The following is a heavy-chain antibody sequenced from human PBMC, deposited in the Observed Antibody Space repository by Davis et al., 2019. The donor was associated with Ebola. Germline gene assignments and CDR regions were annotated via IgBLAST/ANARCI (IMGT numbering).Heavy chain of an antibody. CDR2: FYYSGSP. V-gene: IGHV4-39*07. J-gene: IGHJ4*02. CDR1: GGSISSSSYY. CDR3: ARGPTRDYFDY. Sequence: MPSETLSLTCTVSGGSISSSSYYWGWIRQPPGKGLEWIGSFYYSGSPYYNPSLKSRVTISVDTSKNQFSLKLGSVTAADTAVYSCARGPTRDYFDYWGQGSLVTVSS.